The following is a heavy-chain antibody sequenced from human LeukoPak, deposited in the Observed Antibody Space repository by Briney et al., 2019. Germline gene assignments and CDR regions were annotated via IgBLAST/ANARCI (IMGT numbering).Heavy chain of an antibody. J-gene: IGHJ6*03. CDR2: ISGSGGTT. V-gene: IGHV3-23*01. Sequence: PGGSLRLSCAASGFTFSTYAMSWVRQAPGKGLEWVSGISGSGGTTYYADSVKGRFTISRDNSKNTLYLQMNSLRAEDTAVYYCAKGRYGESYYYMDVWGKGTTVTVSS. CDR1: GFTFSTYA. D-gene: IGHD3-10*01. CDR3: AKGRYGESYYYMDV.